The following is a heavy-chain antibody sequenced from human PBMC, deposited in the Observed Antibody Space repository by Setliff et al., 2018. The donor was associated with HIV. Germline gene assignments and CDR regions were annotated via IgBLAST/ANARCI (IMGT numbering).Heavy chain of an antibody. Sequence: SAKVSCKASGGTFSSYAISWVRQAPGQGLEWMGGIIPIFGTTKYAQKFQGRVTITTDESTSTAYMELSSLRSEDTAVYYCARAPRDGNNYGYQPYYFDYWGQGTQVTVSS. CDR1: GGTFSSYA. D-gene: IGHD4-17*01. CDR2: IIPIFGTT. CDR3: ARAPRDGNNYGYQPYYFDY. V-gene: IGHV1-69*05. J-gene: IGHJ4*02.